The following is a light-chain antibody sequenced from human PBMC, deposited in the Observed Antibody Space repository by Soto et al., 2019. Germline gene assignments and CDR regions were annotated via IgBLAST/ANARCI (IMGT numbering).Light chain of an antibody. V-gene: IGKV1-5*01. Sequence: DIQMTQSPSTLSASVGDRVTITCRASQSISSWLAWYQQKPGKAPKLLIYDASNLEAGVPSRFSGSGSGTDFTLTISCLQSEDFATYYCQQYYSYPLFGGGTKVDI. J-gene: IGKJ4*01. CDR2: DAS. CDR1: QSISSW. CDR3: QQYYSYPL.